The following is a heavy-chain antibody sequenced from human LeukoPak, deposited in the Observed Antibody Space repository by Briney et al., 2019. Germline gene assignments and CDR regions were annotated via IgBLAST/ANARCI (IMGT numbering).Heavy chain of an antibody. V-gene: IGHV3-30*02. CDR2: IRYDGSNK. CDR3: ARDLGMGTRIDF. D-gene: IGHD5-24*01. CDR1: GFTFISYG. Sequence: GGSLRLSCAASGFTFISYGMHWVRPAPGKGLEWVAFIRYDGSNKYYTDSVKGRFTISRDNSKNTLSLQMNSLRAEDTAVYYCARDLGMGTRIDFWGQGTLVTVSS. J-gene: IGHJ4*02.